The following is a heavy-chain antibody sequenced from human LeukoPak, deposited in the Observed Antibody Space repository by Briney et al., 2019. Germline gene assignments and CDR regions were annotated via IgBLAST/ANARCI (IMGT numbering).Heavy chain of an antibody. D-gene: IGHD4-17*01. V-gene: IGHV4-39*01. J-gene: IGHJ5*02. Sequence: PSETLSLTCTVSGGSISSSSYYSGWIRQPPGKGLECIGSIYYSGSTYYNPFLKSRVTISVDTSKNQFSLKLSSLTAADTAVYYCARGPPTVTTSWGQGTLVTVSS. CDR3: ARGPPTVTTS. CDR2: IYYSGST. CDR1: GGSISSSSYY.